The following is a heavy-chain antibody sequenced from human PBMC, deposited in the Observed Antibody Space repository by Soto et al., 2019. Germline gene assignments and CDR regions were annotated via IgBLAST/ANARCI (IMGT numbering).Heavy chain of an antibody. J-gene: IGHJ4*02. V-gene: IGHV4-34*01. CDR1: GGSINSGGYY. Sequence: SETLSLTCTVSGGSINSGGYYWSWIRQPPGKGLEWIGEISQSGNTNYSPSLKSRVSISIDTSKKQFSLNLASVSAADTAVYYCARAPKGSGSSQTRPDFWGQGTLVTVSS. D-gene: IGHD6-6*01. CDR2: ISQSGNT. CDR3: ARAPKGSGSSQTRPDF.